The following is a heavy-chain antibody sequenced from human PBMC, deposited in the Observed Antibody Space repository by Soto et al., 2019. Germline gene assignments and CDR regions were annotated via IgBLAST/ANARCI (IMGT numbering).Heavy chain of an antibody. CDR3: ARSSEYSSSDFDY. V-gene: IGHV4-31*03. CDR2: IYYSGST. CDR1: GGSISSGGYY. J-gene: IGHJ4*02. D-gene: IGHD6-6*01. Sequence: PSETLSLTCTVSGGSISSGGYYWSWIRQHPGKGLEWIGYIYYSGSTYYNPSLKSRVTISVDTSKNQFSLKLSSVTAADTAVYYCARSSEYSSSDFDYWGQGTLVTVSS.